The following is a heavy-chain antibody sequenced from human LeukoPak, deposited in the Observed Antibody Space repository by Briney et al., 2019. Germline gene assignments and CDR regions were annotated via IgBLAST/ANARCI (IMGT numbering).Heavy chain of an antibody. CDR1: GYTLTSYF. V-gene: IGHV1-18*01. Sequence: ASVRVSCKAAGYTLTSYFISWVRQAPGQGLEWMGWISAYNGNANYAQKFLGRVTMTTDTATSTAYMELWSLRSDDTAVFYCARANYYSGMDVWGQGTPVTVSS. J-gene: IGHJ6*02. CDR2: ISAYNGNA. CDR3: ARANYYSGMDV.